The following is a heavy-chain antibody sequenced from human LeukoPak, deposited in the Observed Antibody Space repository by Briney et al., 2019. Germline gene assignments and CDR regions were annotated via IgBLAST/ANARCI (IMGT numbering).Heavy chain of an antibody. D-gene: IGHD3-3*01. CDR1: GGSISSYY. J-gene: IGHJ4*02. CDR2: IYYSGST. Sequence: PSETLSLTCTGSGGSISSYYWSWIRQPPGKGLEWIGNIYYSGSTNYNPSLKSRVTISVDTSKNKFSLKLSSVTAADTAVYYCARVGSPYDFWSGYYSGFDYWGQGTLVTVSS. CDR3: ARVGSPYDFWSGYYSGFDY. V-gene: IGHV4-59*01.